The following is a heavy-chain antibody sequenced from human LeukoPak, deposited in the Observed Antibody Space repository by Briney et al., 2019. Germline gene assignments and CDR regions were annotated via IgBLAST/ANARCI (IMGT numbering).Heavy chain of an antibody. CDR1: GFTFSNYA. D-gene: IGHD2-15*01. CDR3: AKDAGYCSGGSCYPYYFDY. V-gene: IGHV3-23*01. CDR2: IGGSGSRT. Sequence: GGSLRLSCAASGFTFSNYAMNWVRQSPGKGLEWVSTIGGSGSRTYYADSVKGRFTISRDDSRNTLYLQMNSLTAGDTAVYYCAKDAGYCSGGSCYPYYFDYWGQGTLVTVSS. J-gene: IGHJ4*02.